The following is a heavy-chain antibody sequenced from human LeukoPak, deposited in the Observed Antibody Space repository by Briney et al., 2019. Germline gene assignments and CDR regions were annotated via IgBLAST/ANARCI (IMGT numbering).Heavy chain of an antibody. J-gene: IGHJ6*02. CDR3: AKGKGGSYYYYGMDV. CDR2: ISWNSGSI. V-gene: IGHV3-9*01. Sequence: GRSLSLSCAASGFTFDDYAMHWVRQAPGKGLEWVSGISWNSGSIGYADSVKGRFTISRDNAKNSLYLQMNSLRAEDTALYYCAKGKGGSYYYYGMDVWGQGTTVTVSS. CDR1: GFTFDDYA. D-gene: IGHD1-26*01.